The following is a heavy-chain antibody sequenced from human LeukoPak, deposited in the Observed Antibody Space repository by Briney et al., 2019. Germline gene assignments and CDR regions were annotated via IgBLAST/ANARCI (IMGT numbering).Heavy chain of an antibody. CDR2: IYYSGST. V-gene: IGHV4-39*07. CDR3: ARDRGWLQSRHAFDI. J-gene: IGHJ3*02. Sequence: SETLSLTCTVSGGSISSSSYYWGWIRQPPGKGLEWIGSIYYSGSTYYNPSLKSRVTISVDTFKNQFSLKLSSVTAADTAVYYCARDRGWLQSRHAFDIWGQGTMVTVSS. D-gene: IGHD5-24*01. CDR1: GGSISSSSYY.